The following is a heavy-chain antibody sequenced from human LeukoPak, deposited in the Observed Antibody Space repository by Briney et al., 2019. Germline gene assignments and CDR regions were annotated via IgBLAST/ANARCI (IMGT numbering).Heavy chain of an antibody. V-gene: IGHV3-23*01. Sequence: GGSLRLSRAASGFTFSSYAMYWVRQAPGKGLEWVSGIFGSGVSTHYADSVKGRFTISRDNSKNTVYLQMNSLRAEDTAVYYCAKTTTGYSSGRFPGWPVDYWGQGTLVTVSS. D-gene: IGHD6-19*01. CDR3: AKTTTGYSSGRFPGWPVDY. J-gene: IGHJ4*02. CDR1: GFTFSSYA. CDR2: IFGSGVST.